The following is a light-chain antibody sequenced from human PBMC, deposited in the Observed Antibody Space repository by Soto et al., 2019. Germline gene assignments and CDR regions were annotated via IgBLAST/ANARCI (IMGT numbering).Light chain of an antibody. V-gene: IGKV1-5*01. CDR3: QQYNSYWT. Sequence: DIQMTQSPSTLSASVGDSVTITCQASQTIYSWLAWYQQKPGEAPKLLIYDASYLESGVPSRFSGSGSGTEFTLTISSLQPGDFATYYCQQYNSYWTFGQGTKVDIK. CDR2: DAS. J-gene: IGKJ1*01. CDR1: QTIYSW.